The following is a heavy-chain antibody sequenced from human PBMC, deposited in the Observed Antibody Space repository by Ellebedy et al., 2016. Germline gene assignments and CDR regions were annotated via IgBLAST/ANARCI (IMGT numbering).Heavy chain of an antibody. CDR1: GFTFSSYG. CDR3: ARDQTSGSYFDY. CDR2: ISYDGSNK. D-gene: IGHD1-26*01. J-gene: IGHJ4*02. V-gene: IGHV3-30*03. Sequence: GESLKISXAASGFTFSSYGMHWVRQAPGKGLEWVAVISYDGSNKYYADSVKGRFTISRDNSKNTLYLQMNSLRAEDTAVYYCARDQTSGSYFDYWGQGTLVTVSS.